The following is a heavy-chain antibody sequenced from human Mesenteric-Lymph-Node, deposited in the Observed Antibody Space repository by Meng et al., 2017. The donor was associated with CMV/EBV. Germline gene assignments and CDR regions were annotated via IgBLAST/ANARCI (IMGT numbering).Heavy chain of an antibody. J-gene: IGHJ4*02. CDR3: ARDPLKMGVRGVLDY. Sequence: SETLSLTCVVSDDSISSSNWWYWVRQPSGKGLEWIGEIYHSGSTNYNPSLKSRVTISVDKSKNQFSLKLSSVTAADTAVYYCARDPLKMGVRGVLDYWGQGTLVTVSS. CDR1: DDSISSSNW. D-gene: IGHD3-10*01. V-gene: IGHV4-4*02. CDR2: IYHSGST.